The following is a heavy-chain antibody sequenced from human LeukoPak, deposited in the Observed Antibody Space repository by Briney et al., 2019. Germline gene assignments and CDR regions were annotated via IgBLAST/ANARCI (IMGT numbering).Heavy chain of an antibody. CDR3: AKLVLGYCSSTSCYASY. CDR2: IYTDGSST. J-gene: IGHJ4*02. CDR1: GFTFSNYW. V-gene: IGHV3-74*01. D-gene: IGHD2-2*01. Sequence: PGGSLRLSCAASGFTFSNYWMHWVRQAPGKGLVWVSRIYTDGSSTNYADSVKGRFTISRDNSRNTLYLQMNSLRAEDTAVYYCAKLVLGYCSSTSCYASYWGQGTLVTVSS.